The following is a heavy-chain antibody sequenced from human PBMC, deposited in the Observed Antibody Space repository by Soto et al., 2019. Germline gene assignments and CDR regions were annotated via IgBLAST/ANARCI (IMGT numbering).Heavy chain of an antibody. CDR3: ASSYGSGYRAFDY. D-gene: IGHD3-10*01. V-gene: IGHV1-69*02. Sequence: QVQLVQSGAEVKRPGSSVKVSCKASGDTFNFYSINWVRQAPGLGLEWMGRVNPIVSMSNYAQKFQGRVTMTADKSPSTAYMELSSLRSEDTAICYCASSYGSGYRAFDYWGQGALVTVSS. J-gene: IGHJ4*02. CDR1: GDTFNFYS. CDR2: VNPIVSMS.